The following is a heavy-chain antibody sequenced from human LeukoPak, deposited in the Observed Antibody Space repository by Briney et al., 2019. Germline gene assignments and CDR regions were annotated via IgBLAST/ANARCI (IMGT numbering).Heavy chain of an antibody. Sequence: GASVKVSCKASGHTFTGSYIHWVRQAPGQGLKWMGWINPNSGYTDSAQSFQGRVTLTRDTSISTAYMELSSLRSDDTAVYYCARAATLTDIDYWGQGTLVTLST. J-gene: IGHJ4*02. CDR2: INPNSGYT. CDR3: ARAATLTDIDY. CDR1: GHTFTGSY. D-gene: IGHD4-11*01. V-gene: IGHV1-2*02.